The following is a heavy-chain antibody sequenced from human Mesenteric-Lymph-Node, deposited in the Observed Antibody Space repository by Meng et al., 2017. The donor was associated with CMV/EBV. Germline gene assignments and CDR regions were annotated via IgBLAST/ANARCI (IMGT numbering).Heavy chain of an antibody. CDR2: ISGSGGST. CDR1: GFTFGDHA. D-gene: IGHD4-17*01. J-gene: IGHJ4*02. CDR3: AKGGDPF. Sequence: GGSLRLSCEASGFTFGDHAMHWVRQIPGKGLQWISSISGSGGSTYYADSVKGRFTISRDNSKNTLYLQMNSLRAEDTAVYYCAKGGDPFWGQGTLVTVSS. V-gene: IGHV3-23*01.